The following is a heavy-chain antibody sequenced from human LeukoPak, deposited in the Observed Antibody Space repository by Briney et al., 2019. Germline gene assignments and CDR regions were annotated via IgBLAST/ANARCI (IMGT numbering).Heavy chain of an antibody. J-gene: IGHJ6*04. CDR1: GFTFSSFV. V-gene: IGHV3-23*01. Sequence: GGSLRLSCAASGFTFSSFVMSWVRQAPGKGLKWVSCISGSGGGTYYADSVKGRFTISRDNSKNTLYLQMNSLRAEDTAVYYCAELGITMIGGVWGKGTTVTISS. CDR2: ISGSGGGT. CDR3: AELGITMIGGV. D-gene: IGHD3-10*02.